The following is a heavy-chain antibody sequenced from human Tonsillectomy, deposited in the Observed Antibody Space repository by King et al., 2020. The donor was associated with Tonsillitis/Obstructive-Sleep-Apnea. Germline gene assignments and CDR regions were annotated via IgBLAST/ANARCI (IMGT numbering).Heavy chain of an antibody. D-gene: IGHD2-8*02. J-gene: IGHJ3*02. CDR1: GGSISDTNYH. CDR2: IYYSGST. CDR3: ARQEIVLVVSASDAFDI. Sequence: LQLQESGPGLVKPSETLSLTCTVAGGSISDTNYHWGWIRQPPGKGLEWIGSIYYSGSTYYNPSLKSRVIISVDTSKNQCSLTLSSVTAADTAVYYCARQEIVLVVSASDAFDIWGQGTMVTASS. V-gene: IGHV4-39*01.